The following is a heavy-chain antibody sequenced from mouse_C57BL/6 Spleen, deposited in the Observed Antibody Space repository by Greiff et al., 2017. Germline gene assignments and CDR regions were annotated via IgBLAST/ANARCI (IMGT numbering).Heavy chain of an antibody. Sequence: QVQLQQPGAELVMPGASVKLSCKASGYTFTSYWMHWVKQRPGQGLEWIGEIDPSDSYTNYNQKFKGKSTLTVDKSSSTAYMPLSSLTSEDSAVYYCARRDYDYAMDDWGQGTSVTVSS. CDR2: IDPSDSYT. CDR1: GYTFTSYW. CDR3: ARRDYDYAMDD. D-gene: IGHD2-4*01. J-gene: IGHJ4*01. V-gene: IGHV1-69*01.